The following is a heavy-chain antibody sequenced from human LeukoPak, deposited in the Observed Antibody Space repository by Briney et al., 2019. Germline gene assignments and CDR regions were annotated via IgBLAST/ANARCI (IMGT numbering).Heavy chain of an antibody. CDR3: ARGYSSSWTTYYYYYMDV. J-gene: IGHJ6*03. V-gene: IGHV1-69*13. CDR2: IIPIFGTA. Sequence: GASVKVSCKASGGTFSSYAISWVRQAPGQGLEWMGGIIPIFGTANYAQKFQGRVTITADESTSTAYMELSSLRSEDTAVYYCARGYSSSWTTYYYYYMDVWGKGTTVTISS. CDR1: GGTFSSYA. D-gene: IGHD6-13*01.